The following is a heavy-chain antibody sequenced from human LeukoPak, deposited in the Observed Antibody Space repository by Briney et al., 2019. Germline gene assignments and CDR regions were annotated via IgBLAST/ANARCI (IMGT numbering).Heavy chain of an antibody. CDR1: GFTFSNYA. J-gene: IGHJ6*02. CDR2: IYSDGSIT. Sequence: GGSLRLSCAASGFTFSNYAMHWVRQAPGKGLVWVSRIYSDGSITIYADSVKGRFTISRDNAKNTLYLQMNSLRADDTAMYYCARTGVPYAMDVWGQGTTVTVS. CDR3: ARTGVPYAMDV. D-gene: IGHD1-1*01. V-gene: IGHV3-74*01.